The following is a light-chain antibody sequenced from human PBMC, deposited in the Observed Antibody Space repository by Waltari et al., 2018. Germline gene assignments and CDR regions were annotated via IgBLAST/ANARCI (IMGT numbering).Light chain of an antibody. J-gene: IGLJ2*01. CDR3: SSQSSNDVVL. CDR1: SNDVGGYNS. CDR2: DVS. V-gene: IGLV2-14*01. Sequence: QSALTQPASVSGSPGQSVTIFCAGTSNDVGGYNSVSWYQAHPGQAPRVITYDVSDRPSGVSDRFSGSKSGNTASLTISGLQAEDEADYYCSSQSSNDVVLFGGGTKLTVL.